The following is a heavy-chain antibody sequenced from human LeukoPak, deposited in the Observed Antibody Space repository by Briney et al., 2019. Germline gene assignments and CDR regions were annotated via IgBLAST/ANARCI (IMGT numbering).Heavy chain of an antibody. V-gene: IGHV3-48*04. CDR1: GFAFSTCS. Sequence: PGGSLRLSCAASGFAFSTCSMTWVRQAPGKGLEWVSYISSSSRTIYYADSVKGRFTISRDNAKNSLYLQMNSLRADDMAVYYCARDTRNYNFWGQGTLVTVSS. J-gene: IGHJ4*02. D-gene: IGHD2-2*01. CDR2: ISSSSRTI. CDR3: ARDTRNYNF.